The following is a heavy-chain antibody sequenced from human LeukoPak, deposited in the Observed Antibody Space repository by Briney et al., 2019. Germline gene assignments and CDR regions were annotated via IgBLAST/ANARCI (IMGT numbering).Heavy chain of an antibody. V-gene: IGHV4-39*07. Sequence: SETLSLTCTVSGGSISSSSYYWGWIRQPPGKGLEWIGSIYYSGSTYYNPSLKSRVTISVDTSKNQFSLKLSSVTAADTAVYYCARVKSGSDNFDYWGQGTLVTVSS. CDR3: ARVKSGSDNFDY. CDR1: GGSISSSSYY. CDR2: IYYSGST. D-gene: IGHD1-26*01. J-gene: IGHJ4*02.